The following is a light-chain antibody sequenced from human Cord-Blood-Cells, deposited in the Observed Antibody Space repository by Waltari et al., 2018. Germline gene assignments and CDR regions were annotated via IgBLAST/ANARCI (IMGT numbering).Light chain of an antibody. CDR2: EGS. CDR3: GSNAGSRTWE. V-gene: IGLV2-23*01. CDR1: SSDVGSYNL. Sequence: QSALTQPASVSGSPGQSLTISCTGTSSDVGSYNLVSWYQQHPGKAPKLMIYEGSKRPSGVANRLSGSTSGKMAYLTISGLQAKDEAIYYCGSNAGSRTWEVDGRTKLTIL. J-gene: IGLJ3*02.